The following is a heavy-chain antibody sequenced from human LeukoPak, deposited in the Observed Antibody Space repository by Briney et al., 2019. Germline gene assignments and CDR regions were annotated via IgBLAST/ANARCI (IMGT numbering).Heavy chain of an antibody. CDR1: GYTFTGYY. CDR2: LNPNSGDT. Sequence: GASVKVSCKASGYTFTGYYMHWVRQAPGQGLEWMGWLNPNSGDTNYAQKFQGRVTMTRDTSISTAYMELSRLTSDDTAVYYCARYYYDGSGYFGYWGQGTLVTVSS. V-gene: IGHV1-2*02. CDR3: ARYYYDGSGYFGY. D-gene: IGHD3-22*01. J-gene: IGHJ4*02.